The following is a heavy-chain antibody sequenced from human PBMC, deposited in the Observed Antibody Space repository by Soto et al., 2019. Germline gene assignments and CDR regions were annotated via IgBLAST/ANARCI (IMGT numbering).Heavy chain of an antibody. J-gene: IGHJ4*02. Sequence: GESLKISCRVSGYTFTNYWIAWVRQMPGKGLEWMGIIYPGDSDTRYSPSLQGQVTISVDKSINTAYLQWSSLKASDSAMYYCARVWEMATVAACDYWGQGTLVTVSS. CDR1: GYTFTNYW. CDR3: ARVWEMATVAACDY. D-gene: IGHD6-13*01. V-gene: IGHV5-51*01. CDR2: IYPGDSDT.